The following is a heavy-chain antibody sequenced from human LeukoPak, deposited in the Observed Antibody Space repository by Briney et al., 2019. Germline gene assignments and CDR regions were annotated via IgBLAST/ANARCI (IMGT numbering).Heavy chain of an antibody. V-gene: IGHV4-4*02. Sequence: SETLSLTCAVSGGSISSSNWWSWIRQPPGKGLEWIGEIYHSGSTNYNPSLKSRVTISVDKSKTQFSLKLSSVTAADTAVYYCARDPVVGATKEVNWFDPWGQGTLVTVSS. J-gene: IGHJ5*02. CDR3: ARDPVVGATKEVNWFDP. D-gene: IGHD1-26*01. CDR2: IYHSGST. CDR1: GGSISSSNW.